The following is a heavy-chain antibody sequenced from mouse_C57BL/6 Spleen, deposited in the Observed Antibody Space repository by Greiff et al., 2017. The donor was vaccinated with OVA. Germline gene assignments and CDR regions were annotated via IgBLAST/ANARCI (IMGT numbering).Heavy chain of an antibody. CDR3: ARLTTVGATGAMDY. CDR2: IYPGGGYT. D-gene: IGHD1-1*01. Sequence: QVQLQQSGAELVRPGTSVKMSCKASGYTFTNYWIGWAKQRPGHGLEWIGDIYPGGGYTNYNEKFKGKATLTADKSSSTAYMQFSSLTSEDSSIDCCARLTTVGATGAMDYWGQGTSVTVSS. V-gene: IGHV1-63*01. CDR1: GYTFTNYW. J-gene: IGHJ4*01.